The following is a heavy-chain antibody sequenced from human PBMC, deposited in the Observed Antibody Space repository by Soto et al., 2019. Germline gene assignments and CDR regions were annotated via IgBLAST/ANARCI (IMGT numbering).Heavy chain of an antibody. Sequence: ASVKVSCKVSGYTLTELSMHWVRQAPGKGLEWMGGFDPEDGETIYAQKFQGRVTMTEDTSTDTAYMELSSLRSEDMAVYYCATAGIRFLEWLFFDYWGQGTLVTVSS. CDR1: GYTLTELS. D-gene: IGHD3-3*01. CDR3: ATAGIRFLEWLFFDY. V-gene: IGHV1-24*01. J-gene: IGHJ4*02. CDR2: FDPEDGET.